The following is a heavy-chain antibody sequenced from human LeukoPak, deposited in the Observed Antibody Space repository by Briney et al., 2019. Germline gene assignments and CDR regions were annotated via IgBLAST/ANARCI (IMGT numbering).Heavy chain of an antibody. Sequence: SGGSLRLSCAASGFTFSSYGMHWVRQAPGKGLEWVAVIWYDGSNKYYADSVKGRFTISRDNSKNTLYLQMNSLRAEDTAVYYCARDLVVAATRYYCGMDVWGQGTTVTVSS. CDR1: GFTFSSYG. CDR3: ARDLVVAATRYYCGMDV. V-gene: IGHV3-33*01. D-gene: IGHD2-15*01. J-gene: IGHJ6*02. CDR2: IWYDGSNK.